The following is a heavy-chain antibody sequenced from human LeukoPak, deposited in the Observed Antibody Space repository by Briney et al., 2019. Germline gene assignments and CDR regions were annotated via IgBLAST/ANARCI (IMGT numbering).Heavy chain of an antibody. CDR2: IIPIFGTA. Sequence: ASVKVSCKASGGTFSSYAISWVRQAPGQGLEWMGGIIPIFGTANYAQKFQGRVTISADESTSTAYMGLGSLRSEDTAVYYCARRSSGDAFDIWGQGTMVTVSS. CDR1: GGTFSSYA. J-gene: IGHJ3*02. CDR3: ARRSSGDAFDI. V-gene: IGHV1-69*13. D-gene: IGHD3-22*01.